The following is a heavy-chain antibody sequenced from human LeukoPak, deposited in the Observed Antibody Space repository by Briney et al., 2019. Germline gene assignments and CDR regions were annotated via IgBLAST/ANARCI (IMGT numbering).Heavy chain of an antibody. CDR3: AKDRVATMVRGALDAFDI. CDR1: GFTFDDYT. V-gene: IGHV3-43*01. J-gene: IGHJ3*02. Sequence: GGSLRLSCAASGFTFDDYTMHWVRQAPGKGLEWVSLISWDGGSTYYADSVKGRFTISRDNSKNSLYLQMNSLRTEDTALYYCAKDRVATMVRGALDAFDIWGQGTMVTASS. CDR2: ISWDGGST. D-gene: IGHD3-10*01.